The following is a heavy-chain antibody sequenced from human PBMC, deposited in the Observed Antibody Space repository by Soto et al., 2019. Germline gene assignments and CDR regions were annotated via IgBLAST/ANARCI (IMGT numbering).Heavy chain of an antibody. CDR1: GFTFSSYA. D-gene: IGHD3-10*01. J-gene: IGHJ4*02. Sequence: QVQLVESGGGVVQPGRSQRLSCAASGFTFSSYAMYWVRQAPGKGLEWVAVTSYDGIKKYYADSVKGRFTISRDNSKNTLDLQMNSLSVEDTAVYYCVRERFRGALDYWGQGTLVTVSS. CDR3: VRERFRGALDY. V-gene: IGHV3-30-3*01. CDR2: TSYDGIKK.